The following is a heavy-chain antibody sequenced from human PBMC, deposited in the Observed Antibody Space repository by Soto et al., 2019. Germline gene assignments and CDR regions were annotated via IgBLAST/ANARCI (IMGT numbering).Heavy chain of an antibody. CDR3: ARDRRYDYIWGSSGSRIPYCYSNYTDF. D-gene: IGHD3-16*01. CDR1: GGSISSDY. V-gene: IGHV4-59*01. J-gene: IGHJ6*03. Sequence: SETLSLTWTVSGGSISSDYWSWIRQPPGKGLEWIGYVYYSGSTNYNPSLKSRVTISVDTSKNQSSLKLSSVTAADTAVYYCARDRRYDYIWGSSGSRIPYCYSNYTDFWGKGPTVTVSS. CDR2: VYYSGST.